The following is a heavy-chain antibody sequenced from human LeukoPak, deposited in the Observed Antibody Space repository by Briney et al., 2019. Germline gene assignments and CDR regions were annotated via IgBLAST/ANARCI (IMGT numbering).Heavy chain of an antibody. V-gene: IGHV3-7*01. CDR1: GFTVSSHW. D-gene: IGHD5-18*01. CDR2: INQDGSEK. CDR3: ARDHTAAGIIFDY. J-gene: IGHJ4*02. Sequence: GGSLRLSCAASGFTVSSHWMSWVRQAPGKGLEWVANINQDGSEKYYVDSVHRRFIISRDNAKNSLHLKMNSLRAEDTAVYYCARDHTAAGIIFDYWGQGALVTVSS.